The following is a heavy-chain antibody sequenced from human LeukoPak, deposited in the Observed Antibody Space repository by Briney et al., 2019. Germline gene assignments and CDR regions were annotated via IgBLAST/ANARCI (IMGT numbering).Heavy chain of an antibody. CDR3: ARYAIVGATEPGI. D-gene: IGHD1-26*01. J-gene: IGHJ3*02. CDR1: GFTFSSYG. Sequence: GGSLRLSCAASGFTFSSYGMNWVRQAPGKGLEWVSSISSSSSYIYYADSVKGRFTISRDNAKNSLYLQMNSLRAEDTAVYYCARYAIVGATEPGIWGQGTMVTVSS. CDR2: ISSSSSYI. V-gene: IGHV3-21*01.